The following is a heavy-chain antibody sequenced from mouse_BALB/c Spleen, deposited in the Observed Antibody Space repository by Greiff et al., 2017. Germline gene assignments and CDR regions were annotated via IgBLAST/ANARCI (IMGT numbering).Heavy chain of an antibody. CDR1: GFTFSSYG. CDR2: INSNGGST. CDR3: ARDRYDGFAY. J-gene: IGHJ3*01. V-gene: IGHV5-6-3*01. Sequence: EVQLQESGGGLVQPGGSLKLSCAASGFTFSSYGMSWVRQTPDKRLELVATINSNGGSTYYPDSVKGRFTISRDNAKNTLYLQMSSLKSEDTAMYYCARDRYDGFAYWGQGTLVTVSA. D-gene: IGHD2-14*01.